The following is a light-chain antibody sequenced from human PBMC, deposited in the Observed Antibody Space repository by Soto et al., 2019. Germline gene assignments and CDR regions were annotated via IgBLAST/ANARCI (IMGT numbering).Light chain of an antibody. CDR2: AAS. V-gene: IGKV1-39*01. J-gene: IGKJ1*01. Sequence: DIQMTQSPSSLSASVGDRVTITCRASQSVSTYLNWYHLKPGKAPKLLIYAASSLQGGVPSRFSGSESGTHFTLTISSLQPEDFATYFCQPTYNSPWTFCQGTTVDIK. CDR3: QPTYNSPWT. CDR1: QSVSTY.